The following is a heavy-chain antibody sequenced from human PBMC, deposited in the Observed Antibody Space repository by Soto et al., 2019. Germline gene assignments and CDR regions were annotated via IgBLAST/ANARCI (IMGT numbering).Heavy chain of an antibody. Sequence: PGGSLRLSCAVSGFTFSSYGMLWVRQAPGKGLEWVAVISYNGGEKNYLDSVKGRFTTSRDDSKNTLYLQMNSLRAEDTATYYCTKDVTGDIGADFWGQGTPVTVSS. J-gene: IGHJ4*02. CDR2: ISYNGGEK. V-gene: IGHV3-30*18. CDR1: GFTFSSYG. CDR3: TKDVTGDIGADF. D-gene: IGHD2-21*02.